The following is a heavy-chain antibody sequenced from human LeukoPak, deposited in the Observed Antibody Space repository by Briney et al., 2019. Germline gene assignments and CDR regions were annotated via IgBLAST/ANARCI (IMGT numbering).Heavy chain of an antibody. CDR2: INHSGST. Sequence: SETLSLTCAVYGGSFSGYYWSWIRQPPGKGLEWIGEINHSGSTNYNPSLKSRVTISVDTSKNQFSLKLSSVTAADTAVYYCASLRGDFWSGYFGLTTPYYYYYMAVWGKGTTVTVSS. D-gene: IGHD3-3*01. CDR3: ASLRGDFWSGYFGLTTPYYYYYMAV. CDR1: GGSFSGYY. J-gene: IGHJ6*03. V-gene: IGHV4-34*01.